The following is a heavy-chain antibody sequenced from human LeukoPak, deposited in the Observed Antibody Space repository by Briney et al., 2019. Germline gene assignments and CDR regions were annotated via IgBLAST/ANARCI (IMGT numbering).Heavy chain of an antibody. J-gene: IGHJ3*02. V-gene: IGHV1-2*02. CDR3: ARESGGSYSGWLSGGGTDAFDI. Sequence: ASVKVSCKASGYTFTGYYMHWVRQAPGQGLEWMGWINPNSGGTNYAQKFQGRVTMTRDTSISTAYMELSRLRSDDTAVYYCARESGGSYSGWLSGGGTDAFDIWGQGTMVTVSS. CDR2: INPNSGGT. D-gene: IGHD1-26*01. CDR1: GYTFTGYY.